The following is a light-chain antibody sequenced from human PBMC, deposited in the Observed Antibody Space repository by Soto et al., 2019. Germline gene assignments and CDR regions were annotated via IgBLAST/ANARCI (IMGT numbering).Light chain of an antibody. J-gene: IGKJ3*01. Sequence: EIVLTQSPATLSLSPGDRATLSCSASQSVSNYLAWYQQKPGQAPMLLIYDASNRATGIPARFSCSGSEKDIPIASSLLHDEDSATYYCQQDYIYPPAFGLGTKVEIK. V-gene: IGKV3-11*01. CDR1: QSVSNY. CDR3: QQDYIYPPA. CDR2: DAS.